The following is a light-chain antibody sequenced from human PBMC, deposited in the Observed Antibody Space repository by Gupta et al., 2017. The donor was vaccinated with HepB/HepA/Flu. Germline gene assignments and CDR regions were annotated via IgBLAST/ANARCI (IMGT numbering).Light chain of an antibody. CDR2: GAS. V-gene: IGKV1-39*01. J-gene: IGKJ2*01. Sequence: DIQMTQSPSSLSASVGDRVTITCRASHSISAYLNWYQQKPGRAPRLLIYGASNLQTGVPSRFSGRVSGTDFTLTISRLQPEDVATFYCQQSYIIPYTFGQGTKVEI. CDR3: QQSYIIPYT. CDR1: HSISAY.